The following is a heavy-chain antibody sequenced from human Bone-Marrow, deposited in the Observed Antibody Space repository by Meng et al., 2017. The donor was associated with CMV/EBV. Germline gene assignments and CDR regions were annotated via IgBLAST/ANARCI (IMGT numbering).Heavy chain of an antibody. CDR2: FDPEDGET. D-gene: IGHD2-2*01. J-gene: IGHJ4*02. V-gene: IGHV1-24*01. Sequence: ASVKVSCKVSGYTLTELSMHWVRQAPGKGLEWMGGFDPEDGETIYAQKFQGRVTMTEDTSTDTAYMELSSLRSDDTAVYYCARDLLGGYCNSTSCPIFDYWGQGTLVTVSS. CDR3: ARDLLGGYCNSTSCPIFDY. CDR1: GYTLTELS.